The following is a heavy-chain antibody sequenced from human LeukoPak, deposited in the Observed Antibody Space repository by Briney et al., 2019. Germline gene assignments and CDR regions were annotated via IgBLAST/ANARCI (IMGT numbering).Heavy chain of an antibody. D-gene: IGHD3-3*01. Sequence: PGGSLRLSCAASEFTFSSYSMNWVRQAPGKGLEWVSYITNSGNSKSYADSVKGRFTISRDNTKNSLYLQMNGLRAEDTAVYYCARGGRSGAQYFDLWGRGTLVTVSS. CDR2: ITNSGNSK. V-gene: IGHV3-48*01. J-gene: IGHJ2*01. CDR3: ARGGRSGAQYFDL. CDR1: EFTFSSYS.